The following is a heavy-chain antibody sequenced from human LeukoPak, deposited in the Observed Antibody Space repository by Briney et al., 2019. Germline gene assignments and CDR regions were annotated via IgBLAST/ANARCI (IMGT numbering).Heavy chain of an antibody. CDR2: ISYDGSNK. Sequence: GGSLRLSCAASGFTFSSYAMHWVRQAPGKGLEWVAVISYDGSNKYYADSVKGRFTISRDNSKNTLYLQMNSLRAEDTAVYYCARGIKAAAGAGDYWGQGTLVTVPS. V-gene: IGHV3-30-3*01. CDR3: ARGIKAAAGAGDY. CDR1: GFTFSSYA. D-gene: IGHD6-13*01. J-gene: IGHJ4*02.